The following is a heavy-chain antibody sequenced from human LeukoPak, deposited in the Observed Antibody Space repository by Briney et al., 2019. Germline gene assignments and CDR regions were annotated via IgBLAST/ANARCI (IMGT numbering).Heavy chain of an antibody. CDR2: IYSDGSTT. CDR1: GFTSNY. J-gene: IGHJ4*02. V-gene: IGHV3-53*01. CDR3: ARSYGSGSYYFDY. D-gene: IGHD3-10*01. Sequence: GGSLRLSCAASGFTSNYMSWVRQAPGKGLEWISLIYSDGSTTFYADSVKGRFTISRDNSKNTVYLQMNSLRAEDTTVYNCARSYGSGSYYFDYWGLGTLVTVSS.